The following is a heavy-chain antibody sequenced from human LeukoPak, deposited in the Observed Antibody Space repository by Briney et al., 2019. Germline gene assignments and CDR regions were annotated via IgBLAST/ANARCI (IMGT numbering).Heavy chain of an antibody. D-gene: IGHD4-23*01. V-gene: IGHV1-18*01. J-gene: IGHJ4*02. CDR1: GYTFTSYG. CDR3: ARDLGYGGNNAPLGY. Sequence: ASVKVSCKASGYTFTSYGISWVRQAPGQGLEWMGWISAYNGNTNYAQKLQGRVTMTTDTSTSTAYMELRSLRSDDTAVYYCARDLGYGGNNAPLGYWGQGTLVTVSS. CDR2: ISAYNGNT.